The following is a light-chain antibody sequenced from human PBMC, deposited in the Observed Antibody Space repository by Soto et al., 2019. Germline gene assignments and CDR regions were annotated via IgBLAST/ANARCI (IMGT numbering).Light chain of an antibody. CDR2: AAS. CDR1: QGISSY. J-gene: IGKJ1*01. Sequence: AIRMTQSPSSFSASTGDRVTITCRASQGISSYLAWYQQKPGKAPKLLIYAASTLQSGVPSRFSGSGSGTEFTLTISSLQPEDFATYYCQHTYSSPRTFGQGTKVDIK. V-gene: IGKV1-8*01. CDR3: QHTYSSPRT.